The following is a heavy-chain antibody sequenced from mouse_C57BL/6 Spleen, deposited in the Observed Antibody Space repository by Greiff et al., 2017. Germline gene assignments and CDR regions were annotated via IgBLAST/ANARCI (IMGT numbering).Heavy chain of an antibody. D-gene: IGHD1-1*01. CDR3: ARSSFITTVVEGFAY. CDR2: INPSNGGT. Sequence: QVQLQQPGTELAKPGASVKLSCKASGYTFTSYWMHWVKQRPGQGLEWIGNINPSNGGTNYNEKFKSKATLTVDKSSSTAYMQLSSLTSEDSAVYYCARSSFITTVVEGFAYWGQGTLVTVSA. J-gene: IGHJ3*01. CDR1: GYTFTSYW. V-gene: IGHV1-53*01.